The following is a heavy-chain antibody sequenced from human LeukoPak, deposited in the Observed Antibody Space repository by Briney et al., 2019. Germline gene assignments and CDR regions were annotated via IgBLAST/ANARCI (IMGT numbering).Heavy chain of an antibody. J-gene: IGHJ4*02. V-gene: IGHV3-48*01. CDR1: GFIFSDYN. CDR2: ISSSGNII. CDR3: ARDLFYGSGSPHLDC. D-gene: IGHD3-10*01. Sequence: GGSLRLSCAAAGFIFSDYNMHWVRQVPGKGLESVSYISSSGNIIYYADSMQGRFTISRDNAQNSLYLQMNSLKVEDTAVYYCARDLFYGSGSPHLDCWGQGTLVTVSS.